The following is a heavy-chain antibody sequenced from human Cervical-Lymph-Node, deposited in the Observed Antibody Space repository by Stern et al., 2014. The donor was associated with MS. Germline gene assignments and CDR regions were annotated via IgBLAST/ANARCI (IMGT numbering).Heavy chain of an antibody. D-gene: IGHD2-21*02. Sequence: MQLVQSGGGLVQPGGSLRLSCAASGFTFSDHYMDWVRQAPGKGLEWVGRTRNKANSYTTEYAASVKGRFTISRDDSKNSLYLQMNSLKTEDTAVYYCARGGLLYFDYWGQGTLVTVSS. CDR2: TRNKANSYTT. CDR3: ARGGLLYFDY. CDR1: GFTFSDHY. V-gene: IGHV3-72*01. J-gene: IGHJ4*02.